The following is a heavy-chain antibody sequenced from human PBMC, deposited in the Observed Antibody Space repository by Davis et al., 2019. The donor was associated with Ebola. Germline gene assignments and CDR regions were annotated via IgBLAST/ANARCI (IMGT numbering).Heavy chain of an antibody. D-gene: IGHD2/OR15-2a*01. Sequence: GGSLRLSCAASGFTFSSYAMSWVRQAPGKGLEWVSAISGSGGSTYYAESVKGRFTISRDNSKNTMYLQMNSLRAEDTAVYYCAKLPPIVRGPMDVWGKGTTVTVSS. J-gene: IGHJ6*03. CDR3: AKLPPIVRGPMDV. CDR2: ISGSGGST. CDR1: GFTFSSYA. V-gene: IGHV3-23*01.